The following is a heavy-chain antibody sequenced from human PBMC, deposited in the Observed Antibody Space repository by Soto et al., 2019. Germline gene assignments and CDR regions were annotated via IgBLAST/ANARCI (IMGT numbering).Heavy chain of an antibody. V-gene: IGHV4-59*01. CDR2: IYYSGST. J-gene: IGHJ4*02. CDR1: GGSISSYY. CDR3: ARAGGYGFWSGYQDY. D-gene: IGHD3-3*01. Sequence: SETLSLTCTVSGGSISSYYWSWIRQPPGKGLEWIGYIYYSGSTNYNPSLKSRVTISVDTSKNQFSLKLSSVTAADTAVYYCARAGGYGFWSGYQDYWGQGTLVTVSS.